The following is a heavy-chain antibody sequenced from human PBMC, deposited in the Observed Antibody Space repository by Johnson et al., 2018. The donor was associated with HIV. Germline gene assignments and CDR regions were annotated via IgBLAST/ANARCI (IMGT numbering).Heavy chain of an antibody. CDR1: GFTVSSNY. V-gene: IGHV3-66*01. D-gene: IGHD1-7*01. CDR3: ARAPQTYNWNYMMAFDM. Sequence: VQLVESGGGLVQPGGSLRLSCAASGFTVSSNYMNWVRQAPGKGLEWVSVIYSGGSTYYADSVKGRFTISRDISKNTLDLQMNSLRAEDTAVYYCARAPQTYNWNYMMAFDMWGQGTMVTVSP. CDR2: IYSGGST. J-gene: IGHJ3*02.